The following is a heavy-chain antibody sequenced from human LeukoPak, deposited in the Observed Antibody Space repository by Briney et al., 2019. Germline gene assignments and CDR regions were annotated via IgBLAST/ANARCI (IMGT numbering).Heavy chain of an antibody. D-gene: IGHD6-6*01. V-gene: IGHV5-51*01. J-gene: IGHJ4*02. CDR3: ARQGSSAPFDY. CDR2: IYPGDSDT. CDR1: GYNFTSYW. Sequence: GESLKISCKGSGYNFTSYWIGWVRQMPGKGLEWMEIIYPGDSDTRYSPSFQGQVTISADKSISTAYLQWSSLKASAAAMYYCARQGSSAPFDYWGQGTLVTVSS.